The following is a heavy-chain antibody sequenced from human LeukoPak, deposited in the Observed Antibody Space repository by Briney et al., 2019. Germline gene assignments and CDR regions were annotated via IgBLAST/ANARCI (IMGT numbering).Heavy chain of an antibody. CDR2: MNPNSGNT. D-gene: IGHD4-17*01. Sequence: GASVKVSCKASGYTFTSYDINWGRQATGQGLEWMGWMNPNSGNTGYAQKFQGRVTMTRNTSISTPYMEPRSLRSEDTAVYYCARENGAFDPWGQGTLVTVSS. J-gene: IGHJ5*02. CDR1: GYTFTSYD. V-gene: IGHV1-8*01. CDR3: ARENGAFDP.